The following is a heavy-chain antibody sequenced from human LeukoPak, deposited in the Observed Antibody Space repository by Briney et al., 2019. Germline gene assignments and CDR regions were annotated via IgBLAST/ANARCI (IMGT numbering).Heavy chain of an antibody. J-gene: IGHJ5*02. Sequence: PGGSLRLSCAASGFTFSSYGMSWVRQAPGKGLEWVSAISGSGGSTYYADSVKGRFTISRDNSKNTLYLQMNSLRAEDTAVYYCAKVDGTYCGGDCYSSWFDPWGQGTLVTVSS. CDR3: AKVDGTYCGGDCYSSWFDP. V-gene: IGHV3-23*01. D-gene: IGHD2-21*02. CDR1: GFTFSSYG. CDR2: ISGSGGST.